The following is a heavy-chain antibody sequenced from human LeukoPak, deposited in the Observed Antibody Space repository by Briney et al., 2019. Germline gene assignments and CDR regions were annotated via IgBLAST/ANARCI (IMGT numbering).Heavy chain of an antibody. Sequence: PSETLSLTCTVSGGSISSSFYYWGWIRQPPGKGLEWIGSIYHSGSTYYNPSLKSRVTISVDTSRNQFSLNLSSVTAADTAVYYCARYLRYPRYYFDYWGQGTLVTVSS. D-gene: IGHD1-26*01. CDR3: ARYLRYPRYYFDY. V-gene: IGHV4-39*01. CDR2: IYHSGST. J-gene: IGHJ4*02. CDR1: GGSISSSFYY.